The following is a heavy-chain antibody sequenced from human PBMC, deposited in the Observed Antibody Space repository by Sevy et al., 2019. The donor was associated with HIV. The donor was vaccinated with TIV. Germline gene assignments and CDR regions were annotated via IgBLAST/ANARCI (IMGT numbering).Heavy chain of an antibody. CDR3: AKDADRSGYTNDAHFDY. CDR2: ISYDGSDK. D-gene: IGHD3-22*01. Sequence: GGSLRLSCAASGITFSYYGMHWVRQAPGKGLEWVAFISYDGSDKFNADSVKGRFTTSRDNSKNTLYLQMNSLRGEDTAVYFCAKDADRSGYTNDAHFDYWGQGTLVTVSS. J-gene: IGHJ4*02. CDR1: GITFSYYG. V-gene: IGHV3-30*18.